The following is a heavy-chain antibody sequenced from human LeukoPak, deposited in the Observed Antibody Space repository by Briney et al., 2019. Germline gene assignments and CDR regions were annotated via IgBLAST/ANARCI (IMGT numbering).Heavy chain of an antibody. CDR2: ISSSGSTI. V-gene: IGHV3-11*04. D-gene: IGHD6-19*01. J-gene: IGHJ4*02. CDR3: ARVEGSGWSKLCDY. Sequence: GGSLRLSCAASGFTFSDYYMSWIRQAPGKGLEWVSYISSSGSTIYYADSVKGRFTMSRDNAKNSLYLQMNSLRAEDTAVYYCARVEGSGWSKLCDYWGQGTLVTVSS. CDR1: GFTFSDYY.